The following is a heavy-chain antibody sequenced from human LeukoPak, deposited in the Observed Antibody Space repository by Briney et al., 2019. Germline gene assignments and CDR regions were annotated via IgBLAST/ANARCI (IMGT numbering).Heavy chain of an antibody. CDR3: AKDSGDY. J-gene: IGHJ4*02. V-gene: IGHV3-9*01. Sequence: GGSLRLSCAASGFTFDDYAMHWVRQAPGKGLEWVSGITWNSGSIGYADSVKGRLTISRDNAKNSLYLQMNSLRAEDTAFYYCAKDSGDYWGQGTLVTVSS. CDR2: ITWNSGSI. CDR1: GFTFDDYA.